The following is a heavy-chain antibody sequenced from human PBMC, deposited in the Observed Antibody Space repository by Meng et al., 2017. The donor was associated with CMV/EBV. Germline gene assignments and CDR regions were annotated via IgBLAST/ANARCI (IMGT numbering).Heavy chain of an antibody. J-gene: IGHJ4*02. Sequence: GSLRLSCTVSGGSTSSSSYYWGWIRQPPGKGLEWIGSIYYSGSTYYNPSLKSRVTISVDTSKNQFSLKLSSVTAADTAVYYCAREPLGSSWSPLHFDYWGQGTLVTVSS. CDR3: AREPLGSSWSPLHFDY. V-gene: IGHV4-39*07. CDR1: GGSTSSSSYY. CDR2: IYYSGST. D-gene: IGHD6-13*01.